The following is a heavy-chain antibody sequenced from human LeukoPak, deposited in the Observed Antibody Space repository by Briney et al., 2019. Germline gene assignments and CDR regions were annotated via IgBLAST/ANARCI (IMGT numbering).Heavy chain of an antibody. J-gene: IGHJ4*02. CDR3: AKGSLGSWYYFDY. CDR2: FSRSGPDT. V-gene: IGHV3-23*01. D-gene: IGHD6-13*01. Sequence: GGSLRLSCAASVFTFGSSAMSWVRQAPGKGPEWVSTFSRSGPDTYYADSVKGRFTIFRDNSKNTLYLQMNRLRAEDTAVYYCAKGSLGSWYYFDYWGQGTLVTVSS. CDR1: VFTFGSSA.